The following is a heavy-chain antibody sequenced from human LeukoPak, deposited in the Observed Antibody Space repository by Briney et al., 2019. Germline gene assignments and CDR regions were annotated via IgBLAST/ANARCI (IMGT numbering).Heavy chain of an antibody. Sequence: ASVKVSCKASGYTFTGYYMHWVRQAPGQGLEWMGWINPNSGGTNYAQKFQGRVTMTRDTSISTAYMELSRLRSDDTAVYYCARGLVLRFFSEFDPWGQGTLVTVSS. V-gene: IGHV1-2*02. CDR2: INPNSGGT. J-gene: IGHJ5*02. D-gene: IGHD3-3*01. CDR3: ARGLVLRFFSEFDP. CDR1: GYTFTGYY.